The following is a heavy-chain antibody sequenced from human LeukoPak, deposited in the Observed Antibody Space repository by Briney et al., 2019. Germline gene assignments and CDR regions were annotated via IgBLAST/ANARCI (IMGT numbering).Heavy chain of an antibody. J-gene: IGHJ4*02. V-gene: IGHV4-4*09. Sequence: SETLSLTCTVSGGSISSGYWSWIRQPPRRGLEWIGYIYTSGSTNYNPSLKSRVTISVDTSKNQFALKLSSVTAADTAVYYCAKSYFDYSTYYSYYFNLWGQGALVTVSS. CDR2: IYTSGST. CDR3: AKSYFDYSTYYSYYFNL. CDR1: GGSISSGY. D-gene: IGHD4-11*01.